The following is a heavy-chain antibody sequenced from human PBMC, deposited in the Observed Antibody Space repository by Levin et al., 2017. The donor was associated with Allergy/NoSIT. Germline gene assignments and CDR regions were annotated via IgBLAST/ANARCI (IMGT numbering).Heavy chain of an antibody. V-gene: IGHV3-48*01. D-gene: IGHD5-12*01. Sequence: QPGGSLRLSCAASGFTFSSYSMNWVRQAPGKGLEWVSYISSSSSTIYYADSVKGRFTISRDNAKNSLYLQMNSLRAEDTAVYYCARAEIVATRNYFDYWGQGTLVTVSS. CDR1: GFTFSSYS. CDR2: ISSSSSTI. CDR3: ARAEIVATRNYFDY. J-gene: IGHJ4*02.